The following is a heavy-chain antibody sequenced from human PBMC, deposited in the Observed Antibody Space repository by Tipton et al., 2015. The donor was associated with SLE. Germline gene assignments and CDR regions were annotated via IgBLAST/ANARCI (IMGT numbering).Heavy chain of an antibody. CDR2: LYYSGSP. D-gene: IGHD4-17*01. CDR3: ARRGGNGDLRYFDL. J-gene: IGHJ2*01. CDR1: GGSMSSGSYY. Sequence: TLSLTCTVSGGSMSSGSYYWGWIRQPPGKGLEWLGSLYYSGSPFYSPSLKSQVTISMDTPKNHFSLKLPSVTAVDTAVYYCARRGGNGDLRYFDLWGRGTLVTVSS. V-gene: IGHV4-39*07.